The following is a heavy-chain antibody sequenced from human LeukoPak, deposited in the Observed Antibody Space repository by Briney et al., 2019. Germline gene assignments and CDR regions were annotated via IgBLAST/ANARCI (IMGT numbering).Heavy chain of an antibody. CDR1: GYSISSGYY. Sequence: SETLSLTCAVSGYSISSGYYWGWIRQPPGKGLEWIGSIHHSGSTYYNPSLKSRVTISVDTSKNQFSLKLSSVTAADTAVYYCAREGDFWSGYYTTARWGQGTLVTVSS. CDR3: AREGDFWSGYYTTAR. D-gene: IGHD3-3*01. V-gene: IGHV4-38-2*02. CDR2: IHHSGST. J-gene: IGHJ4*02.